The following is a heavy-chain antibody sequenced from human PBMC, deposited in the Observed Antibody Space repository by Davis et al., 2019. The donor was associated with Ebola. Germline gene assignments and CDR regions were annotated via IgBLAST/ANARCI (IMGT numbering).Heavy chain of an antibody. D-gene: IGHD2-15*01. V-gene: IGHV3-23*01. Sequence: GESLKISCAASGFTFSIFAMTWVRQGPGKGLEWVSTLSGSGVNTYYADSVKGRFTISRDNSKNTLYLQMNSLRDEDTAVYYCAREGYWSGWFDYWGQGTLVTVSS. J-gene: IGHJ4*02. CDR2: LSGSGVNT. CDR1: GFTFSIFA. CDR3: AREGYWSGWFDY.